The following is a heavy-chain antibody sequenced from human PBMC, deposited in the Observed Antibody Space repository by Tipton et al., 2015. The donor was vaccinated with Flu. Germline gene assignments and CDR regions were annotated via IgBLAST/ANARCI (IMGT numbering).Heavy chain of an antibody. Sequence: PGLVKPSETLSLTCTVSGGSISSSSYYWGWIRQPPGKGLEWIGSIYYSGSTYYNPSLKSRVTISVDTSKNQFSLKLSSVTAADTAVYYCARTFSGSYPLYYYYGMDVWGQGTTVTVSS. V-gene: IGHV4-39*07. D-gene: IGHD1-26*01. J-gene: IGHJ6*02. CDR2: IYYSGST. CDR3: ARTFSGSYPLYYYYGMDV. CDR1: GGSISSSSYY.